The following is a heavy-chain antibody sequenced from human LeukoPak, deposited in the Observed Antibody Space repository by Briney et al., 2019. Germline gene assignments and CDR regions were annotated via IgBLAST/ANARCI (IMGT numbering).Heavy chain of an antibody. D-gene: IGHD4-17*01. CDR2: IYYSGST. CDR1: GGSISSGGYY. CDR3: ARDPVVYGDYGGWFDP. J-gene: IGHJ5*02. Sequence: KSSQTLSLTCTVSGGSISSGGYYWSWIRQHPGKGLEWIVYIYYSGSTYYNPALKSRVTISVNTTKNQFSLKLSSVTAADTALYYCARDPVVYGDYGGWFDPWGQGTLVTVSS. V-gene: IGHV4-31*03.